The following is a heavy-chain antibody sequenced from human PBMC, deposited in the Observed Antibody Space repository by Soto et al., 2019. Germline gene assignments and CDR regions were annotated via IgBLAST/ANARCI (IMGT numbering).Heavy chain of an antibody. Sequence: PGGSLRLSCAASGFTFSSYGMQWVRQAPGKGLEWVAVISYDGSNKYYADSVKGRFTISRDNSKNTLYLQMNSLRAEDTAVYYCAKDSGGIGIVVVVAANNYFDYWGQGTLVTVSS. D-gene: IGHD2-15*01. CDR1: GFTFSSYG. CDR2: ISYDGSNK. J-gene: IGHJ4*02. V-gene: IGHV3-30*18. CDR3: AKDSGGIGIVVVVAANNYFDY.